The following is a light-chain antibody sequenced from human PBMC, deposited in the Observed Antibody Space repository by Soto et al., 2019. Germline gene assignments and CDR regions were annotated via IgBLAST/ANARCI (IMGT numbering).Light chain of an antibody. V-gene: IGKV3-20*01. CDR2: GAS. CDR1: QGISGSY. CDR3: QQYGSPGT. Sequence: SGLTQSPVTLSLTPGERATLSCRASQGISGSYLAWYQQKPGQAPRLLIYGASNRATGIPDRFSGSGSGADFTLTISRLEPEDFAVYYCQQYGSPGTFGQGTKVDIK. J-gene: IGKJ1*01.